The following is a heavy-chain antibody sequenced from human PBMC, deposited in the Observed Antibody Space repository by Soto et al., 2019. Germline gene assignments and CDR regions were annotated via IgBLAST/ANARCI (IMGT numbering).Heavy chain of an antibody. CDR3: AKAISGYNAPLDH. CDR1: GFTFSSYA. D-gene: IGHD5-12*01. J-gene: IGHJ4*02. V-gene: IGHV3-23*01. CDR2: ISGSDSST. Sequence: GGSLRLSCAASGFTFSSYAMNWVRQAPGKGLEWVSVISGSDSSTYYADSVKGRFTISRDNSKNTLYVQMNSLRAEDTAVYYCAKAISGYNAPLDHWGQGTRVTSPQ.